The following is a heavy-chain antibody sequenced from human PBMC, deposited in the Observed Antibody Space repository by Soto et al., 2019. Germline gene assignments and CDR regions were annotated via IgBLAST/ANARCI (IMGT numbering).Heavy chain of an antibody. D-gene: IGHD2-2*01. V-gene: IGHV3-23*01. CDR1: GFTFSSYA. CDR2: ISGSGGTT. Sequence: EVQLLESGGGLVQPGGSLRLSCAASGFTFSSYAMSWVRQAPGKGLEWVSTISGSGGTTDYADSVRGRFTISRDSAKNTLYLQMNTLRAEDTAIYYCAKDRYGCSSTMCVPLFDYWGQGTLVTVSP. J-gene: IGHJ4*02. CDR3: AKDRYGCSSTMCVPLFDY.